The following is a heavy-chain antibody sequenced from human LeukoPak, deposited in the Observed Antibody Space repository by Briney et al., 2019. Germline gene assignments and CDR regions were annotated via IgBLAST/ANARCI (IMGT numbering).Heavy chain of an antibody. V-gene: IGHV1-18*01. CDR3: ARADTPGVDY. D-gene: IGHD3-10*01. CDR1: GYTFTNYV. Sequence: ASVKFSCKASGYTFTNYVIGWVRQAPGQGLEWMGWISPNNGDTENAQKFQGRVTMTTDTPTTTAYLELRGLRSDDTALYYCARADTPGVDYWGQGTLVTVFS. J-gene: IGHJ4*02. CDR2: ISPNNGDT.